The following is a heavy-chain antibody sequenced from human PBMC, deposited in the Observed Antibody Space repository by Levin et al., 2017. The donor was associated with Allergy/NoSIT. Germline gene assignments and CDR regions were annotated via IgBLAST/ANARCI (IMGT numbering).Heavy chain of an antibody. V-gene: IGHV3-48*03. Sequence: HGGSLRLSCAASGFTFSSYEMNWVRRAPGKGLEWVSYISSTGSTIYSADSVKGRFTISRDNAKNSLYLHMNSLRAEDTAVYYCARQLGNFWSGYNYFDYWGQGTLVTVSS. CDR1: GFTFSSYE. CDR3: ARQLGNFWSGYNYFDY. CDR2: ISSTGSTI. D-gene: IGHD3-3*01. J-gene: IGHJ4*02.